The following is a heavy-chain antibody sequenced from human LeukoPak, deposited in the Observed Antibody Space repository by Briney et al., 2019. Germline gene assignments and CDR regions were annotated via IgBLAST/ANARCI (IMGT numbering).Heavy chain of an antibody. J-gene: IGHJ4*02. D-gene: IGHD3-9*01. CDR2: ISSSSSYI. Sequence: GGSLRLSCAAFGFTFSSYSMNWVRQAPGKGLEWVSSISSSSSYIYYADSVKGRFTISRDNAKNSLYLQMNSLRAEDTAVYYCASYYDILTGYSDWGQGTLVTVSS. V-gene: IGHV3-21*01. CDR3: ASYYDILTGYSD. CDR1: GFTFSSYS.